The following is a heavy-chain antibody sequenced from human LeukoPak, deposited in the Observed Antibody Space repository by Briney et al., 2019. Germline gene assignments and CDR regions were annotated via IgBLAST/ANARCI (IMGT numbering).Heavy chain of an antibody. V-gene: IGHV4-39*01. Sequence: PSETLSLTCTVSGGSISSSSYYWGWIRQPPGKGLEWIGRIYYSGSTYYNPSLKSRVTISVDTSKNQFSLKLSSVTAADTAVYYCARHGDYDYVWGSYRPSWFDPWGQGTLVTVSS. CDR2: IYYSGST. CDR1: GGSISSSSYY. J-gene: IGHJ5*02. D-gene: IGHD3-16*02. CDR3: ARHGDYDYVWGSYRPSWFDP.